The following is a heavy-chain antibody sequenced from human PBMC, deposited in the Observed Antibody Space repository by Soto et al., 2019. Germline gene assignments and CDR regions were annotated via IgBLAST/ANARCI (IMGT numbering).Heavy chain of an antibody. V-gene: IGHV4-34*01. Sequence: SETLSLTCAVYGGSFSGYYWSWIRQPPGKGLEWIGEINHSGSTNYNPSLKSRVTISVDTSKNQFSLKLSSVTAADTAVYYCARGRADMTTVTPFGYWGQGTLVTVSS. D-gene: IGHD4-17*01. CDR2: INHSGST. CDR3: ARGRADMTTVTPFGY. J-gene: IGHJ4*02. CDR1: GGSFSGYY.